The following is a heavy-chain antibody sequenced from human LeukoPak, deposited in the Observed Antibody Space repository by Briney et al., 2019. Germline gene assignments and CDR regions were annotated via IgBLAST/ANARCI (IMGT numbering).Heavy chain of an antibody. CDR1: GFTLSGSH. Sequence: GGSLRLSCAASGFTLSGSHMHWVRQAPGKGLEWVGHVRRNYETAYGASVKGRFTMSRDDSENTAYLHMNNLKTEDTAIYFCARQTNSCHDYWGQGTLVTVSS. CDR2: VRRNYET. D-gene: IGHD2-2*01. CDR3: ARQTNSCHDY. V-gene: IGHV3-73*01. J-gene: IGHJ4*02.